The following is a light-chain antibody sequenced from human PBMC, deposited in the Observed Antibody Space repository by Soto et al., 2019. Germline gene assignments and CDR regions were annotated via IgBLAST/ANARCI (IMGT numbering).Light chain of an antibody. V-gene: IGLV3-1*01. J-gene: IGLJ2*01. Sequence: SYELTQPPSVTVSPGQTVSITCSGDNLESHYVSWYQQKAGQSPVLVIYQDSKRPSGIPARFSGSNSGTTATLTVSGTQALDEADYYCQAWDTSAGFGGGTKLTVL. CDR1: NLESHY. CDR2: QDS. CDR3: QAWDTSAG.